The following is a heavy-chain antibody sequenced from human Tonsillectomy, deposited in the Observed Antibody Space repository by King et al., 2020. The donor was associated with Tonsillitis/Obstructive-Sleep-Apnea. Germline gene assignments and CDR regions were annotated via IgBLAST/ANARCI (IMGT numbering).Heavy chain of an antibody. D-gene: IGHD1-20*01. V-gene: IGHV3-21*01. CDR3: ARDFGGYNSNSRIDY. CDR2: ISSSGYYI. Sequence: VQLVQSGGGLVKPGGSLRLSCAASGFTFSSYSMNWVRQAPGKGLEWVSSISSSGYYIYYADSVKGRFTISRDSAKNSLYLQMNSLRAEDTAVYYCARDFGGYNSNSRIDYWGQGTRVTVSS. CDR1: GFTFSSYS. J-gene: IGHJ4*02.